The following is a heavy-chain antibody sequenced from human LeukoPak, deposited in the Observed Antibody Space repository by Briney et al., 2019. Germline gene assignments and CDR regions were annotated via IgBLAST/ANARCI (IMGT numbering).Heavy chain of an antibody. V-gene: IGHV1-69*05. D-gene: IGHD6-19*01. CDR3: TRGGSSGPEGWFDP. CDR1: GGTFSSYA. CDR2: IIPIFGTA. Sequence: SVKVACKASGGTFSSYAISWVRQAPGQGLEWMGRIIPIFGTANYAQKFQGRVTITTDESTSTAYMELSSLRSEDAAVYYCTRGGSSGPEGWFDPWAQGTLVTVSS. J-gene: IGHJ5*02.